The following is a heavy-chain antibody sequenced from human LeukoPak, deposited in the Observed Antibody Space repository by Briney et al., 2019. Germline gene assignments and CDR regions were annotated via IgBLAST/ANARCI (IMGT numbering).Heavy chain of an antibody. CDR1: GFTFSNYA. D-gene: IGHD3-22*01. J-gene: IGHJ4*02. V-gene: IGHV3-30-3*01. CDR2: ISYDGSHT. CDR3: TQDSSAYFYEGY. Sequence: GGSLRLSCAASGFTFSNYAMRWVRQGPGKGLEWVAGISYDGSHTFYTDSVKGRFTISRDNSKNTLYLQMNSLRREDTAVYYCTQDSSAYFYEGYWGQGTLVTVSS.